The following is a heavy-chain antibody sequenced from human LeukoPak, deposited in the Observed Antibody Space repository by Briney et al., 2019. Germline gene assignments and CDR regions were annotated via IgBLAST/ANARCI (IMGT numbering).Heavy chain of an antibody. V-gene: IGHV3-74*01. Sequence: GGSLRLSCAAAGFTFSSYWMHWVRQAPGKGLVWVSRINSDGSSTSYADSVKGRFTISRDNAKNTLYLQMNSLRAEDTAVYYCVRSAFLTTEFYFDYWGHGTLVTVSS. J-gene: IGHJ4*01. CDR2: INSDGSST. D-gene: IGHD4-11*01. CDR3: VRSAFLTTEFYFDY. CDR1: GFTFSSYW.